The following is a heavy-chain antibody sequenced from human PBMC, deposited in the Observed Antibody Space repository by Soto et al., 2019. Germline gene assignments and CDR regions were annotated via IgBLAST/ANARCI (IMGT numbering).Heavy chain of an antibody. J-gene: IGHJ6*02. Sequence: SETLSLTCTVSGGSISSYYWNWIRQPPGKGLEWIGYIYYSGSTNNNPSLKSRVTISVDTSKNQFSLKLRSVTAADTAVYYCARDPTRGDLLYVMDVWGQGTTVIVSS. CDR2: IYYSGST. CDR3: ARDPTRGDLLYVMDV. D-gene: IGHD3-16*01. V-gene: IGHV4-59*01. CDR1: GGSISSYY.